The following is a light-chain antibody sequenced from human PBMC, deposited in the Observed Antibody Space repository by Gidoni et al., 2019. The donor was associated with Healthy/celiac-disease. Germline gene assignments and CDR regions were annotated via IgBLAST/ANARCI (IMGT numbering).Light chain of an antibody. V-gene: IGKV1-33*01. CDR2: DAS. J-gene: IGKJ5*01. Sequence: DIQMTQSPSSLSASVGDRVTITCQASQDISNYLNWYQQKLGKAPKLLIYDASNLETGVPSRFSGSGSGTDFTFTISSLQPEDIATYYCQQYDNLPTTFGQGTRLEIK. CDR1: QDISNY. CDR3: QQYDNLPTT.